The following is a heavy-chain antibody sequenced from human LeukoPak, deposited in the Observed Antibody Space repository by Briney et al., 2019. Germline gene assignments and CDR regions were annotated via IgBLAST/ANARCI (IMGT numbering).Heavy chain of an antibody. CDR3: ARTITGTPGKWFDP. CDR2: IDWDDDK. CDR1: GFSLSTSGMC. Sequence: SGPALVEPTQTLTLTCTFSGFSLSTSGMCESYIRQPPGKALEWLTRIDWDDDKYYSTSLKTRLTISKDTSKNQVVLTMTNMDPVDTATYYCARTITGTPGKWFDPWGQGTLVTVSS. J-gene: IGHJ5*02. D-gene: IGHD1-20*01. V-gene: IGHV2-70*11.